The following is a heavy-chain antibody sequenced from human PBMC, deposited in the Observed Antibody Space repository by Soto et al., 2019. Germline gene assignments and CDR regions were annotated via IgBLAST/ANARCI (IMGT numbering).Heavy chain of an antibody. D-gene: IGHD6-6*01. J-gene: IGHJ6*02. CDR2: NYYSGNT. CDR1: GGSISSGGYY. Sequence: TLSLTCTVSGGSISSGGYYWTWIRQQPGKGLEWIGYNYYSGNTYYNQSLKNQVTISLDTSKNQFSLKLSSVTAADTAVYYCARGSSIAGLYYGMDVWGQGTTVTVSS. V-gene: IGHV4-31*01. CDR3: ARGSSIAGLYYGMDV.